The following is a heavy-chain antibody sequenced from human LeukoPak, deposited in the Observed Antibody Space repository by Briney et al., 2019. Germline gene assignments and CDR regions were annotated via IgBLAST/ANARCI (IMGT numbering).Heavy chain of an antibody. CDR3: ARQWLVSPLFDY. V-gene: IGHV4-34*01. Sequence: SETLSLTCAAYGGSLSGYYWSWIRQPPGKGLEWIGEINHSGSTNYNPSLKSRVTISVDTSKNQLSLKLSSMTAADTAVYYCARQWLVSPLFDYWGQGTLVTVSS. CDR2: INHSGST. CDR1: GGSLSGYY. D-gene: IGHD6-19*01. J-gene: IGHJ4*02.